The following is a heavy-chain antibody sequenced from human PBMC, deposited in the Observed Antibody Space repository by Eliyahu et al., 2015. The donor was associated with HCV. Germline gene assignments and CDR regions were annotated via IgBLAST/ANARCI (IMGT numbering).Heavy chain of an antibody. CDR1: GYTFTSSY. V-gene: IGHV1-46*01. J-gene: IGHJ4*02. Sequence: QVRLEQSGAEVKXPGASVKVSXKASGYTFTSSYIHWVRQAPGQGLEWMGIINPASGRTNYAQKFXGRVTMSRDTSASTIYMELSSLRSEDTAVYYCAKGSGSYGDIXSWGQGTLVTVSS. D-gene: IGHD1-26*01. CDR3: AKGSGSYGDIXS. CDR2: INPASGRT.